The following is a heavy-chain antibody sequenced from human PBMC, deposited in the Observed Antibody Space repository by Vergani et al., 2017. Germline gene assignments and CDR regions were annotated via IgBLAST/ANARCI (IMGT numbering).Heavy chain of an antibody. CDR3: ASPYYDILTGYYLDYYGMDV. Sequence: EVQLVESGGGLVKPGGSLRLSCAASGFTFSSYSMNWVRQAPGKGLEWVSYISSSGSTIYYADSVKGRFTISRDNAKNSLYLQMNSLRAEDTAVYYCASPYYDILTGYYLDYYGMDVWGQGTTVTVSS. J-gene: IGHJ6*02. CDR1: GFTFSSYS. D-gene: IGHD3-9*01. CDR2: ISSSGSTI. V-gene: IGHV3-21*05.